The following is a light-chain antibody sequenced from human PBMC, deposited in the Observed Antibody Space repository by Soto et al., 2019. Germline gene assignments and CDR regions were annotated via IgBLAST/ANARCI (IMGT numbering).Light chain of an antibody. V-gene: IGKV3-20*01. CDR1: QSVSSSF. CDR3: QQYGSSHWT. Sequence: EIVLTQSPGTLSLSPGERATLSCRASQSVSSSFLAWYQQKPGQAPRLLIYGASSRATGIPDRFSGSGSGTDFTLISSGLEPEDFAVYYCQQYGSSHWTFGQATKVEFK. J-gene: IGKJ1*01. CDR2: GAS.